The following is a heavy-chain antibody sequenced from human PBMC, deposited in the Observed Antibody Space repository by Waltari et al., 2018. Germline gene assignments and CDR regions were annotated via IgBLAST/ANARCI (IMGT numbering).Heavy chain of an antibody. Sequence: EVQLVESGGGLVQPGGSMRLLLYAFGFHLRNYEMNWVRQAPGKGLEWVSYISSGASTIFYADSVKGRFTISRDNAKNSVYLEMNSLRADDTAIYYCARGEGGANEYWGQGTLVTVSS. CDR2: ISSGASTI. V-gene: IGHV3-48*03. J-gene: IGHJ4*01. D-gene: IGHD1-26*01. CDR3: ARGEGGANEY. CDR1: GFHLRNYE.